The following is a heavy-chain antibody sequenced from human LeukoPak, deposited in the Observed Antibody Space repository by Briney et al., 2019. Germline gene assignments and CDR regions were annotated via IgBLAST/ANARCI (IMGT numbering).Heavy chain of an antibody. CDR3: ARLTDKYYYYGMDV. CDR2: IYYSGST. D-gene: IGHD2-15*01. Sequence: SETLSLTCTVSGGSISSSGYYWGWIRQPPGKGLEWIGSIYYSGSTYYNPSLKSRVTISVDTSKNQFSLKLSSVTAADTAVYYCARLTDKYYYYGMDVWGQGTTVTVSS. J-gene: IGHJ6*02. V-gene: IGHV4-39*01. CDR1: GGSISSSGYY.